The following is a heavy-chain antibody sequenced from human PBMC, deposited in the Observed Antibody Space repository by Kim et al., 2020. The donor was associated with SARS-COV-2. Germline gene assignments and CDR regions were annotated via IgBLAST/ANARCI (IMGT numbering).Heavy chain of an antibody. J-gene: IGHJ5*02. CDR2: IIPIFGTA. CDR1: GGTFSSYA. Sequence: SVKVSCKASGGTFSSYAISWVRQAPGQGLEWMGGIIPIFGTANYAQKFQGRVTITADESTSTAYMELSSLRSEDTAVYYCNLAAAGTGWFDPWGQGTLVTVSS. D-gene: IGHD6-13*01. V-gene: IGHV1-69*13. CDR3: NLAAAGTGWFDP.